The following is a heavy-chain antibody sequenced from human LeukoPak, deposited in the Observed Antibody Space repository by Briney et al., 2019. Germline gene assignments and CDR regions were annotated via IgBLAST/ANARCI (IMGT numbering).Heavy chain of an antibody. D-gene: IGHD6-13*01. CDR1: GFTFSSYA. CDR3: AKASSWYRDGMDV. Sequence: PGGSLRHSCAASGFTFSSYAMSWVRQAPGKGLEWVSAISGSGGSTYYADSVKGRFTISRDNPKNTLYLQMNSLRAEDTAVYYCAKASSWYRDGMDVWGQGTTVTVSS. J-gene: IGHJ6*02. V-gene: IGHV3-23*01. CDR2: ISGSGGST.